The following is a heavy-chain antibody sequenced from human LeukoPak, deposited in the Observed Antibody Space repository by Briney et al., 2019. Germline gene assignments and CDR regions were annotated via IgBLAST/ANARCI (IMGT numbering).Heavy chain of an antibody. CDR2: IKQDGNDK. D-gene: IGHD1-26*01. Sequence: GGSLGLSCAASGFTFSSYWMSWVRQAPGKGLEWVANIKQDGNDKYYVDSVKGRFTISRDNAKNSLYLQMNTLRAEDTAVYYCATYSGSYYSFRYWGQGTLVTVSS. CDR3: ATYSGSYYSFRY. CDR1: GFTFSSYW. J-gene: IGHJ4*02. V-gene: IGHV3-7*01.